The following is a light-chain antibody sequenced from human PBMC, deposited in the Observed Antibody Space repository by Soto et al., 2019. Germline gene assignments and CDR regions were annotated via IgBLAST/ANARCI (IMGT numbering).Light chain of an antibody. V-gene: IGKV3-20*01. Sequence: EIVLTQSPCTLSFSPGERATLSCRASQSVSSSYLAWYQQKPGQATRLLISGASCKATGRPERFSGSGCGTDVSLTISRLEQEDFSVYYCQQHGSSPPWTFGQGTKVEIK. CDR2: GAS. CDR1: QSVSSSY. J-gene: IGKJ1*01. CDR3: QQHGSSPPWT.